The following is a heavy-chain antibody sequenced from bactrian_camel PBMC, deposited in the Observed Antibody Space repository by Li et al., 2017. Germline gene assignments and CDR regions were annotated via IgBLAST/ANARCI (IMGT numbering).Heavy chain of an antibody. D-gene: IGHD6*01. CDR2: IYSEGGTT. Sequence: HVQLVESGGGSVQAGGSLRLSCSGSGSTGSECMRSSDCLGWFRQAPGKEREGVAAIYSEGGTTYYSDPVKGRFTISQDNAKRTLYLQMNNLKPEDTGVYYCTADPFAVVAGSRTCAGAWSQGTQVTVS. V-gene: IGHV3S54*01. J-gene: IGHJ6*01. CDR3: TADPFAVVAGSRTCAGA. CDR1: GSTGSECMRSSDC.